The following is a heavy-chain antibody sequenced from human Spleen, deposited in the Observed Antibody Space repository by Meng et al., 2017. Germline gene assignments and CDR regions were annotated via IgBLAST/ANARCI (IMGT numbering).Heavy chain of an antibody. CDR1: GGSFSGSY. D-gene: IGHD2-21*01. Sequence: QVQLQQWGAGLLRPSETLSLTCAVYGGSFSGSYWNWIRQPPGKGLEWIGEINHSGETDYNPSLQSRVTMSIDTSKNQFSLKLSSVTAADTAVYYCASYYLGQGGRGYWGQGTLVTVSS. V-gene: IGHV4-34*01. CDR2: INHSGET. CDR3: ASYYLGQGGRGY. J-gene: IGHJ4*02.